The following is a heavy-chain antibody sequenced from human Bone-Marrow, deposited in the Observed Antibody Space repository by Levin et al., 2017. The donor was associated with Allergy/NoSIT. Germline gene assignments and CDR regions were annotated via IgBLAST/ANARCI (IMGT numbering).Heavy chain of an antibody. D-gene: IGHD3-10*01. CDR3: VSNFFGGYYYMDV. V-gene: IGHV1-69*01. CDR1: GGSFDSFI. Sequence: KISCKASGGSFDSFITTWVRQAPGQGLEWMGGIIPLFGTTNYAQKFQGRLTITADESTSTAYMELSSLRSGDTALYFCVSNFFGGYYYMDVWGNGTTVTVSS. J-gene: IGHJ6*03. CDR2: IIPLFGTT.